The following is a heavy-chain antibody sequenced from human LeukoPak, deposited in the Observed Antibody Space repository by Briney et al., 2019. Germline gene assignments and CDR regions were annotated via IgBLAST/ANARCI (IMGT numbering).Heavy chain of an antibody. Sequence: SETLSLTCTVSRDSASSRSYYWSWIRQHPGKGLEWIGYIYYSGSTYYNPSLKSRVTISVDTSKNQFTLTLITVTAANTAVYYCARGRFLDYWGQGTLVTVSS. V-gene: IGHV4-31*03. CDR3: ARGRFLDY. D-gene: IGHD2/OR15-2a*01. J-gene: IGHJ4*02. CDR1: RDSASSRSYY. CDR2: IYYSGST.